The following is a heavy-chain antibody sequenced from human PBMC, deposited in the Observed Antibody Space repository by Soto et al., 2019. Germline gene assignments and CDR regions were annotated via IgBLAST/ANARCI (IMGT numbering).Heavy chain of an antibody. CDR2: ITPSSGST. CDR1: GYTFNNYF. D-gene: IGHD1-7*01. CDR3: ARDLVPIWNYVGLAPGAQHWFDP. V-gene: IGHV1-46*02. Sequence: QVQLVQSGAEVRKPGASVKVSCKASGYTFNNYFMHWVRQAPAQGLEWMGVITPSSGSTTYAQRFQGRLTMIGDTSTSTVYMELRSLRSEDTAVYFCARDLVPIWNYVGLAPGAQHWFDPWGQGTLVTVSS. J-gene: IGHJ5*02.